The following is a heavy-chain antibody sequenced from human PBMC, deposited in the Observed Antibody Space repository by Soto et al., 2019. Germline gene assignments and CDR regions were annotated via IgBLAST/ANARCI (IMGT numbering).Heavy chain of an antibody. D-gene: IGHD3-22*01. Sequence: QVQLVESGGVVVQPGRSLRLSCAASGIIFSTSGMHWVRQAPGKGLEWVPVISHDGSTIYYADSVKGRFTISRDNSKNTLFLQMSSLRAEDTAVYYCANPVQENGYHYDIWYFDLWGRGTLVTVSS. CDR3: ANPVQENGYHYDIWYFDL. CDR1: GIIFSTSG. CDR2: ISHDGSTI. J-gene: IGHJ2*01. V-gene: IGHV3-30*18.